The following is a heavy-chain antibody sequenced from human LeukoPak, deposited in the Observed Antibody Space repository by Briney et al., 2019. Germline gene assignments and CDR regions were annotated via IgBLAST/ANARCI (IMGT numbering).Heavy chain of an antibody. V-gene: IGHV4-59*01. Sequence: SETLSLTCTVSGGSISSYYWSWIRQPPGKGLEWIGYIYYSGSTNYNPSLKSRVTISVDTSKNQFSLKLSSVTAADTAVYYCARFRYDSSGYLLDYWGQGTLVTVSS. J-gene: IGHJ4*02. CDR1: GGSISSYY. CDR2: IYYSGST. D-gene: IGHD3-22*01. CDR3: ARFRYDSSGYLLDY.